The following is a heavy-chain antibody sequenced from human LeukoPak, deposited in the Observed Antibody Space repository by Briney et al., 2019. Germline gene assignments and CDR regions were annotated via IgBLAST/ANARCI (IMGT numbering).Heavy chain of an antibody. CDR3: AKRISGWYYSDY. V-gene: IGHV3-23*01. J-gene: IGHJ4*02. CDR1: GFTFSSYA. Sequence: PGGSLRLSCVASGFTFSSYAMSWVRQAPGKGLEWVSAITGGGGGTYYADSVKGRFTISRDNSKNTLYLRMNSLRAEDTAVYYCAKRISGWYYSDYWGQGTLVTVSA. D-gene: IGHD6-19*01. CDR2: ITGGGGGT.